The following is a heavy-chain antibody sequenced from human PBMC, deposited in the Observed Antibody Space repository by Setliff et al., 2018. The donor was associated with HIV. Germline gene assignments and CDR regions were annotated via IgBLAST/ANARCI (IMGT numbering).Heavy chain of an antibody. Sequence: NPSETLSLTCTVSGASISDSNSYWGWIRQPPGKRLEWLGSIYSSGSPSYNPSLSSRLTISVDTSKNHLSLRLSSVTAADTGVYYCARHRDPPGTSCIYYYYYMDLWGEGTTVTVSS. D-gene: IGHD2-2*01. V-gene: IGHV4-39*01. CDR1: GASISDSNSY. J-gene: IGHJ6*03. CDR2: IYSSGSP. CDR3: ARHRDPPGTSCIYYYYYMDL.